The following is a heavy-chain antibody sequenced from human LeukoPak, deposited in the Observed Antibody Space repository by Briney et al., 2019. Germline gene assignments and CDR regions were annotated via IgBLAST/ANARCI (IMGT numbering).Heavy chain of an antibody. CDR2: INHSGST. CDR3: ARRIIAVAGIGDAFDI. V-gene: IGHV4-34*01. D-gene: IGHD6-19*01. CDR1: GGSFSGYY. J-gene: IGHJ3*02. Sequence: SETLSLTCAVYGGSFSGYYWSWIRQPPGKGLEWIGEINHSGSTYYNPSLKSRVTISVDTSKNQFSLKLSSVTAADTAVYYCARRIIAVAGIGDAFDIWGQGTMVTVSS.